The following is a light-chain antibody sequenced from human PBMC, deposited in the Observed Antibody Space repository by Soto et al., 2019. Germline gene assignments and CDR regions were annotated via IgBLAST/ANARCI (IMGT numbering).Light chain of an antibody. CDR1: QSVSSN. CDR3: QQYNSYWRT. CDR2: GAS. Sequence: IVMTQSPATLSVSPGERATLSCRASQSVSSNLAWYQQKPGQAPRLLIYGASTRATGIPARFSGSGSGTEFTLTISSLQPDDFATYYCQQYNSYWRTFGQGTKVDIK. V-gene: IGKV3-15*01. J-gene: IGKJ1*01.